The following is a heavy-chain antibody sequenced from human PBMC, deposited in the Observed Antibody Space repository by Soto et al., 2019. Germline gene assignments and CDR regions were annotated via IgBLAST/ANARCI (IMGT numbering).Heavy chain of an antibody. CDR1: GFTFSSYA. CDR3: AKDGSSGWYKNDDGMDV. D-gene: IGHD6-19*01. Sequence: GGSLRLSCAASGFTFSSYAMSWVRQAPGKGLEWVSAISGSGGSTYYADSVKGRFTISRDNSKNTLYLQMNSLRAEGTAVYYCAKDGSSGWYKNDDGMDVWGQGTTVTVSS. J-gene: IGHJ6*02. CDR2: ISGSGGST. V-gene: IGHV3-23*01.